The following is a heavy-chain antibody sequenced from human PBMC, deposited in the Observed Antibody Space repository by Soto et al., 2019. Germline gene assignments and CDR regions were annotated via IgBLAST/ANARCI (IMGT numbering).Heavy chain of an antibody. J-gene: IGHJ4*02. CDR2: INSDGSST. Sequence: GGPLRLSCAAPGFTFRSYWMQWVRQAPGKGLVWVSWINSDGSSTSYADSVKGRFTISRDNAKNTLYLQMNSLRAEDTAVYYCASGGSSLNFDSWGQGTLVTVSS. D-gene: IGHD6-6*01. CDR1: GFTFRSYW. CDR3: ASGGSSLNFDS. V-gene: IGHV3-74*01.